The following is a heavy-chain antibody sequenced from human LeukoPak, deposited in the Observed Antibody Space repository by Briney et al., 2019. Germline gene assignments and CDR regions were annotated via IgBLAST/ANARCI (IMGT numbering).Heavy chain of an antibody. CDR3: ARERDGRFFDY. V-gene: IGHV3-7*01. Sequence: PGGSLRLSCEVSGLIFRSYWMSWGRQAPGKGLEWVANINQEGSEKYFEDSVKGRFTISRDNAKNSLHLQMNTLRAEDTAVYYCARERDGRFFDYWGQGTLVTVSS. J-gene: IGHJ4*02. D-gene: IGHD5-24*01. CDR2: INQEGSEK. CDR1: GLIFRSYW.